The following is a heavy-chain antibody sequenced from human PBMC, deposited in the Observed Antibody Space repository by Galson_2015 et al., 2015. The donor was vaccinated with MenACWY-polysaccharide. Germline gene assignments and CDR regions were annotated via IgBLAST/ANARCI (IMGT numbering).Heavy chain of an antibody. Sequence: SLRLSCAASGFNFGDYGVIWIRQAPGKGLEWVSYISSSSGTIYYADSVKGRFTISRDNAKNSLYLQMSSLRAEDTAVYYCARTTRSYYYSLDVWGQGTTVTVSS. CDR3: ARTTRSYYYSLDV. CDR2: ISSSSGTI. CDR1: GFNFGDYG. D-gene: IGHD1-1*01. J-gene: IGHJ6*02. V-gene: IGHV3-48*01.